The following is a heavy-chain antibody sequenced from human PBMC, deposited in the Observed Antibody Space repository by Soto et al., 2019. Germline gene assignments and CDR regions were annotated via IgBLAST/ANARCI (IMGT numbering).Heavy chain of an antibody. V-gene: IGHV3-23*01. J-gene: IGHJ4*02. CDR1: GFTFSSHA. CDR2: VTGSGGNT. D-gene: IGHD3-22*01. CDR3: AKVTPPYYYDSSGPYYFDS. Sequence: GGSLRLSCAASGFTFSSHAMTWVRQAPGKGLEWVSTVTGSGGNTYYTDSVKGRFTISRDNSKNTLYLQMNSLRAEDAAVYYCAKVTPPYYYDSSGPYYFDSWGQGTLVTVSS.